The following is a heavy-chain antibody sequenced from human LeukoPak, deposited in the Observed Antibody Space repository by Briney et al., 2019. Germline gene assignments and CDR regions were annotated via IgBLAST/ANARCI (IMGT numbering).Heavy chain of an antibody. V-gene: IGHV3-30*03. J-gene: IGHJ4*02. D-gene: IGHD1-26*01. Sequence: GRSLRLSCAASGFIFSNYGMHWVRQAPGKGLEWVVVISYDGSNKYYADSVKGRFTISRDNSKNTVYLQMNSLRAEDTAVYYCATESGIVGATGFDYWGQGTLVTVSS. CDR2: ISYDGSNK. CDR1: GFIFSNYG. CDR3: ATESGIVGATGFDY.